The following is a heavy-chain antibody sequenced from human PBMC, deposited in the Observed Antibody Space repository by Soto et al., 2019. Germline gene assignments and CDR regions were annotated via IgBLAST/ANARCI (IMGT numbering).Heavy chain of an antibody. CDR1: GGTFRSHG. CDR3: ARDALAGYSSGWQAYHNSAGGMDV. V-gene: IGHV1-69*01. D-gene: IGHD6-25*01. Sequence: QVQLVQSGAEVKKPGSSVKVSCKASGGTFRSHGISWVRQAPGQGLAWMGEIIPIFGTANDAQKFQGRITISADECTVTAYIKPSSLRSEDTAVYYYARDALAGYSSGWQAYHNSAGGMDVWVQGTTVTVSS. CDR2: IIPIFGTA. J-gene: IGHJ6*02.